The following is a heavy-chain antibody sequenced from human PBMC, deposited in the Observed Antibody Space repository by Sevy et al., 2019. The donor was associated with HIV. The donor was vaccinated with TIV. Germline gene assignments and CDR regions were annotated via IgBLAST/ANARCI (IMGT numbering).Heavy chain of an antibody. Sequence: ASVKVSCKASGYTFIDYYIHWVRQAPGQGLEWMGWINPDNGGTNYAQKFQGRVTMTRDTSISTAYMELSRLRSDDTAVYYCARGLIMITFGGVIANGCDALDIWGQGTMVTVSS. CDR2: INPDNGGT. D-gene: IGHD3-16*02. CDR3: ARGLIMITFGGVIANGCDALDI. CDR1: GYTFIDYY. J-gene: IGHJ3*02. V-gene: IGHV1-2*02.